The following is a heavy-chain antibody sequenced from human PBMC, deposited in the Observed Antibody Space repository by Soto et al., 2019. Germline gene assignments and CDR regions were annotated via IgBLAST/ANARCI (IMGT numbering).Heavy chain of an antibody. CDR3: AREKATSARRYFDS. J-gene: IGHJ4*02. V-gene: IGHV3-21*01. CDR1: GFIFSTYS. CDR2: ISGSLGYV. D-gene: IGHD2-15*01. Sequence: EVQLVESGGGLVKPGGSLRLSCAASGFIFSTYSMHWVRQAPGKGLEWVSSISGSLGYVHYADSVKGRFTVSRDNSKNSAYLQMSSLSAEDTAVYHCAREKATSARRYFDSWGQGALVTVSS.